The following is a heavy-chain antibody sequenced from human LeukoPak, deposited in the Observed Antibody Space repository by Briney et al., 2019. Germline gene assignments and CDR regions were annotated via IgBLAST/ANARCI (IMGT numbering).Heavy chain of an antibody. CDR3: AGSPEGGYCTNGVCSHYWYFDL. CDR1: GYSISSGYF. D-gene: IGHD2-8*01. CDR2: INHSGST. J-gene: IGHJ2*01. V-gene: IGHV4-38-2*02. Sequence: SETLSLTCTVSGYSISSGYFWGWIRQPPGKGLEWIGEINHSGSTNYNPSLKSRVTLSVDMSKNQFSLKLSSVTAADTAVYYCAGSPEGGYCTNGVCSHYWYFDLWGRGTLVTVSS.